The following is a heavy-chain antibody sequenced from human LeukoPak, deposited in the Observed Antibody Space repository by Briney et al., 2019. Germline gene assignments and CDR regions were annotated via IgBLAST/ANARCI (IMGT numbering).Heavy chain of an antibody. J-gene: IGHJ3*02. CDR2: ISRSGTDT. D-gene: IGHD2-15*01. CDR1: GFIFRNYS. CDR3: ALYCSGGSCYSIGGAFDI. Sequence: GSLRIFFAASGFIFRNYSMGWVRQAPGKGLEWVSAISRSGTDTYYADSVKGRFTISRDNSRNTLYLQMNSLRAEDTAVYFCALYCSGGSCYSIGGAFDIWG. V-gene: IGHV3-23*01.